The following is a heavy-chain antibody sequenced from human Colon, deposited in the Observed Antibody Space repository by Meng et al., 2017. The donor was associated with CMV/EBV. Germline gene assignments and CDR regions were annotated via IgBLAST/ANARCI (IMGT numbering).Heavy chain of an antibody. D-gene: IGHD3-3*01. CDR2: INPYRGDT. Sequence: QVHLMQSGAEMREPGASVKVSCKASGYTFTGYLIHWVRQAPGQGLEWMGWINPYRGDTIYAQKFEVGVTMTRDASITTAYLELSSLKSDDTAVYYCGTFGGDFGYWGQGTLVTVSS. J-gene: IGHJ4*02. CDR1: GYTFTGYL. CDR3: GTFGGDFGY. V-gene: IGHV1-2*02.